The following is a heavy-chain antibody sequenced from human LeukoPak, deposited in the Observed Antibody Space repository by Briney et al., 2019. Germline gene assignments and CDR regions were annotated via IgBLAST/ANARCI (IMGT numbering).Heavy chain of an antibody. CDR3: ARERGYSYGPLDY. V-gene: IGHV4-31*03. Sequence: SETLSLTCTVSGGSITSGGYYYCSWIRQHPGKGLEWIGYIYYSGSTYYNPSLKSRVTISVDTSKNQFPLKLSSVTAADTAVYYCARERGYSYGPLDYWGQGTLVTVSS. CDR2: IYYSGST. CDR1: GGSITSGGYY. D-gene: IGHD5-18*01. J-gene: IGHJ4*02.